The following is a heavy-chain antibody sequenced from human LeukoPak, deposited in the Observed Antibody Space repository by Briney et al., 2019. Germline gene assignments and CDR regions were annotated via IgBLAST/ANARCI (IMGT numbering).Heavy chain of an antibody. CDR2: INPAGGST. CDR1: GYTFIDYY. Sequence: ASVKVSCKTSGYTFIDYYLHWLRQAPGQSFEYMGIINPAGGSTSYHHKFQDRVTMTREASMSTIYMELRSLTFEDTAVYYCARGQLGPTSAPFDSWGQGTLVTVSS. V-gene: IGHV1-46*01. J-gene: IGHJ4*02. CDR3: ARGQLGPTSAPFDS. D-gene: IGHD1-26*01.